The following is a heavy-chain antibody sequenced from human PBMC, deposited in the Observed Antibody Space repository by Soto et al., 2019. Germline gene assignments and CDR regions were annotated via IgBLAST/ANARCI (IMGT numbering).Heavy chain of an antibody. V-gene: IGHV1-18*01. J-gene: IGHJ4*02. Sequence: QVQLVQSGAEVKKPGASVKVSCKASGYTFSNFGISWVRQAPGQGLEWLGWISTDNGNTKSAQKFQGRVTMTADTAATKAYMELRSLRSDDTAVYFCTRDAKYYDILTGYFVNDYWGQGTLVTVSS. D-gene: IGHD3-9*01. CDR2: ISTDNGNT. CDR1: GYTFSNFG. CDR3: TRDAKYYDILTGYFVNDY.